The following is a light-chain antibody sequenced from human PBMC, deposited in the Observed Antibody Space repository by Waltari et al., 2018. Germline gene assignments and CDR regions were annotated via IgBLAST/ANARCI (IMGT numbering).Light chain of an antibody. Sequence: DIQMTQSPSSLAASVGDRVSITCRTSLSSSRFVNWYQQKPGHPPKLRIYWASTRESGVPDRFSGSGSGTDFTLAISSLQAEDVAVYYCQQYYSAPNTFGQGTNVEIK. J-gene: IGKJ2*01. CDR1: LSSSRF. CDR2: WAS. V-gene: IGKV4-1*01. CDR3: QQYYSAPNT.